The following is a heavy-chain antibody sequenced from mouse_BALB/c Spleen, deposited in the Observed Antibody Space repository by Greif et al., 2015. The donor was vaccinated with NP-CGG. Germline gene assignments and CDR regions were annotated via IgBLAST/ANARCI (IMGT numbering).Heavy chain of an antibody. J-gene: IGHJ4*01. Sequence: EVKLMESGGGLVKPGGSLKLSCAASGFTFSDYYMYWVRQTPEKRLEWVATISDGGSYTYYPDSVKGRFTISIDNAKNNLYLQMSSLKSEDTGMYFCARDQRGAIDYWGQGTSVTVSS. CDR2: ISDGGSYT. CDR1: GFTFSDYY. CDR3: ARDQRGAIDY. V-gene: IGHV5-4*02.